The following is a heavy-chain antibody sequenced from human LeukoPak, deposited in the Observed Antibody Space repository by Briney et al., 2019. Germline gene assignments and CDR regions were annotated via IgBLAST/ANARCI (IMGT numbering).Heavy chain of an antibody. V-gene: IGHV4-59*01. J-gene: IGHJ4*02. D-gene: IGHD6-13*01. Sequence: SETLSLTCTVSGGSISSYYWSWIRQPPGKGLEWIGYIYYSGSTNYNPSLKSRVTISVDTSKNQFSLKLSSVTAADTAVYYCARLRSSSWFDYWGQGTLVTVSS. CDR1: GGSISSYY. CDR3: ARLRSSSWFDY. CDR2: IYYSGST.